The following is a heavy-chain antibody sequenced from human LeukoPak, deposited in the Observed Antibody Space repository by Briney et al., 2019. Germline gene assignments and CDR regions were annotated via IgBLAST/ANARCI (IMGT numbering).Heavy chain of an antibody. V-gene: IGHV4-4*07. Sequence: SETLSLTCTVSGSSISSYYWTWIRQPAGKGLEWIGRIYNSGNTIYNPSLKSRVTMSIDTSKNQFSLKLSSVTAADTAVYYCAREPLGGKNYIDYWGQGTLVTVSS. CDR1: GSSISSYY. J-gene: IGHJ4*02. CDR2: IYNSGNT. CDR3: AREPLGGKNYIDY. D-gene: IGHD7-27*01.